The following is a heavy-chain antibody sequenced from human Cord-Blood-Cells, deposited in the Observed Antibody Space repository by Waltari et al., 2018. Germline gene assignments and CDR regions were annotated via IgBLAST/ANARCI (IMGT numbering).Heavy chain of an antibody. CDR1: ADTVSMHTAP. CDR2: TYYRSKWYN. D-gene: IGHD6-13*01. Sequence: QVPLPQSGPGLVKPSQTLSPPRPISADTVSMHTAPWNWIRPFPSRGLEWLGRTYYRSKWYNDYAVSVKSRITINPDTSKNQFSLQLNSVTPEDTAVYYCARDDNSWNWFDPWGQGTLVTVSS. J-gene: IGHJ5*02. CDR3: ARDDNSWNWFDP. V-gene: IGHV6-1*01.